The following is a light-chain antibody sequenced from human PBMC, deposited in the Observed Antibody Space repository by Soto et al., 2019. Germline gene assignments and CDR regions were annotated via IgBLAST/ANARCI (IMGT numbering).Light chain of an antibody. CDR1: QSVSSSY. Sequence: EVVLTQSPGTLSLSPGERATLSCRASQSVSSSYLAWYQQKPGQAPRLLIYGTSSRATGIPDRFSGSGSGTDFTLTISRLEPEDFAVYYCQQYGSSSWTFAQGTRWIS. CDR3: QQYGSSSWT. V-gene: IGKV3-20*01. CDR2: GTS. J-gene: IGKJ1*01.